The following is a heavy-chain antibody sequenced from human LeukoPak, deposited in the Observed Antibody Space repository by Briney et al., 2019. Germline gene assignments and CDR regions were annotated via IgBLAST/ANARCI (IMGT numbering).Heavy chain of an antibody. V-gene: IGHV3-7*01. CDR1: GFTFSSYW. D-gene: IGHD3-9*01. CDR2: IKQDESEK. CDR3: ARVEDYDILTGFDY. Sequence: GGSLRPSCAASGFTFSSYWMSWVRQAPGKGLEWVANIKQDESEKYYVDSVKGRFTISRDNAKNSLYLQMNSLRAEDTAVYYCARVEDYDILTGFDYWGQGTLVTVSS. J-gene: IGHJ4*02.